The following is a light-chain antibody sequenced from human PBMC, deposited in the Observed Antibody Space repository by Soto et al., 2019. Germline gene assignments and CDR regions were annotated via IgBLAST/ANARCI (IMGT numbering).Light chain of an antibody. Sequence: QSALAQPASVSGSPGQSITISCTGTSNDIGIDKLVSWYQQHPGRAPKLMIYEGFKRPSGVSNRFSGSKSGNSASLTISGLRAEDEADYYCCSYANSNNWLSGGGTQLTVL. CDR1: SNDIGIDKL. J-gene: IGLJ2*01. V-gene: IGLV2-23*01. CDR3: CSYANSNNWL. CDR2: EGF.